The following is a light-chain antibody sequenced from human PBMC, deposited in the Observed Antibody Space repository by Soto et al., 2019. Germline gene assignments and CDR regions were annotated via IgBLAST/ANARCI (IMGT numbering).Light chain of an antibody. J-gene: IGKJ1*01. CDR3: RQYHNSPRT. V-gene: IGKV3-20*01. Sequence: ETLLTQSPGTLSLSPGERATLSCRASQSVGGSSLAWYQQRPGQAPRLLIYDTSNRATGIPDRFSGSGSGTDFTLTISRLEPEDFAVYYCRQYHNSPRTFGQGTKVDIK. CDR1: QSVGGSS. CDR2: DTS.